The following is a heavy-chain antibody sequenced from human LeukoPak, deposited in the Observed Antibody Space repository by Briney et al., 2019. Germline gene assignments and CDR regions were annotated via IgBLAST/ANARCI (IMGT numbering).Heavy chain of an antibody. CDR3: AKRPGYYFDY. Sequence: SGGSLRLTCTASGFSVSSNYMSWVGQAPGKRLEWVSTISGSGGNTYYADSVKGRFTISRDNSKNTLYLQMNSLRAEDTAVYYCAKRPGYYFDYWGQGTLVSVSS. J-gene: IGHJ4*02. CDR1: GFSVSSNY. V-gene: IGHV3-23*01. D-gene: IGHD1-14*01. CDR2: ISGSGGNT.